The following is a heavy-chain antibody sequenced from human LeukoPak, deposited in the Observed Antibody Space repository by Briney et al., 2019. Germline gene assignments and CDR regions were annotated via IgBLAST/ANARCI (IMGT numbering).Heavy chain of an antibody. D-gene: IGHD1-26*01. J-gene: IGHJ3*02. CDR1: GFTFSSYS. V-gene: IGHV3-48*04. CDR3: ARSWGSYYTGGAFDI. Sequence: GGSLRLSCAASGFTFSSYSMNWVRQAPGKGLEWVSYISSSSSTIYYADSVKGRFTISRDNAKNSLYLQMNSLRAEDTAVYYCARSWGSYYTGGAFDIWGQGTMVTVSS. CDR2: ISSSSSTI.